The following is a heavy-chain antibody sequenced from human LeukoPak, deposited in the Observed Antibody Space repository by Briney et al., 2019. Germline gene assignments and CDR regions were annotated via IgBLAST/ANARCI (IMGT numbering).Heavy chain of an antibody. D-gene: IGHD2-15*01. CDR1: GFTFSSYA. Sequence: PGGSLRLSCAASGFTFSSYAMSWVRQAPGKGLEWVSSISGSGNRTYYADSVKGRFTISRDNPKNTLFLQMNSLRAEDTAVYYCAKNLYCGGGSCYPSALGMDVWGQGTTVTVSS. V-gene: IGHV3-23*01. J-gene: IGHJ6*02. CDR3: AKNLYCGGGSCYPSALGMDV. CDR2: ISGSGNRT.